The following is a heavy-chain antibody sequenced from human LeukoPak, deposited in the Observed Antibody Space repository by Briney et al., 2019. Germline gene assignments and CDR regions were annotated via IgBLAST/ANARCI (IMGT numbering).Heavy chain of an antibody. CDR2: ISWNSGGI. CDR3: ARDLVRETVVVPAAIRVPYY. J-gene: IGHJ4*02. Sequence: PGGSLRLSCAASGFTFDDYAMHWVRQAPGKGLEWVSGISWNSGGIGYADSVKGRFTISRDNSKNTLYLQMNSLRAEDTAVYYCARDLVRETVVVPAAIRVPYYWGQGTLVTVSS. D-gene: IGHD2-2*02. CDR1: GFTFDDYA. V-gene: IGHV3-9*01.